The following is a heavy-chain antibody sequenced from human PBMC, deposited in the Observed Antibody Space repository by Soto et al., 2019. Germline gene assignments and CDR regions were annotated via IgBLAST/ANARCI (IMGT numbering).Heavy chain of an antibody. CDR3: ARGLYYDFWSGYYTANWFDP. CDR1: CGSISSYY. D-gene: IGHD3-3*01. J-gene: IGHJ5*02. Sequence: SETLSLTCTVSCGSISSYYWSWIRQPPGKGLEWIGYIYYNGSTNYNPSLKSRVTISVDTSKNQFSLKLSSVTAADTAVYYCARGLYYDFWSGYYTANWFDPWGQGTLVTVSS. V-gene: IGHV4-59*01. CDR2: IYYNGST.